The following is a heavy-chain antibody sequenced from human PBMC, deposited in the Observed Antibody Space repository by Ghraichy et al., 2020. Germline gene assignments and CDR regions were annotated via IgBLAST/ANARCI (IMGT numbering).Heavy chain of an antibody. CDR1: GFTFNTYG. CDR3: AKEGYSYGNHDYYYGMDV. D-gene: IGHD5-18*01. J-gene: IGHJ6*02. Sequence: SLRLSCAASGFTFNTYGMYWLRQAPGKGLEWVAYLSYDGSSKNYADSAKGRFTISRDNSKNTLYLQMNSLRVEDTALYHCAKEGYSYGNHDYYYGMDVWGQGTTVTVSS. V-gene: IGHV3-30*18. CDR2: LSYDGSSK.